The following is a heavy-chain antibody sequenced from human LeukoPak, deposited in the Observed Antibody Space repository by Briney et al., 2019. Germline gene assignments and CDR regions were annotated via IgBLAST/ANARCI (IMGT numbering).Heavy chain of an antibody. CDR3: ARETVRWRDHYFDY. J-gene: IGHJ4*02. CDR1: GFTFSSYW. CDR2: IKQDGSEK. Sequence: GGSLRLSCAASGFTFSSYWMSWVCQAPGKGLEWVANIKQDGSEKYYVDSVKGRFTISRDNAKNSLYLQMNSLRAEDTAVYYCARETVRWRDHYFDYWGQGTLVTVSS. D-gene: IGHD4-23*01. V-gene: IGHV3-7*01.